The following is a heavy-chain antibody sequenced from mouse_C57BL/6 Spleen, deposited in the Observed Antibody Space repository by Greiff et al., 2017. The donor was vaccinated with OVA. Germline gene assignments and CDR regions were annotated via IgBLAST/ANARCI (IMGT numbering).Heavy chain of an antibody. D-gene: IGHD4-1*01. CDR2: INPNNGGT. J-gene: IGHJ3*01. V-gene: IGHV1-26*01. CDR1: GYTFTDYY. CDR3: ARANWDLAWFAY. Sequence: EVQLQQSGPELVKPGASVKISCKASGYTFTDYYMNWVKQSHGKSLEWIGDINPNNGGTSYNQKFKGKATLTVDQSSRTGYMELRSLTCEDSAVDYCARANWDLAWFAYWGQGTLGTVSA.